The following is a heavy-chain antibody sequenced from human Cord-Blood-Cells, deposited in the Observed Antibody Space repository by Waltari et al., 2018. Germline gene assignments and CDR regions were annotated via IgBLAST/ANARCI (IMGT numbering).Heavy chain of an antibody. Sequence: QVQLVQSGAEVKKPGASVKVSCKASGYTFTSYDINWVRQATGQGLEWRGWMNPKSGKTSYAQKVHGRVTMTRNTSISTAYMELSSLRSEDTAVYYCARGRWTTYVYYYYYGMDVWGQGTTVTVSS. J-gene: IGHJ6*02. CDR3: ARGRWTTYVYYYYYGMDV. CDR1: GYTFTSYD. CDR2: MNPKSGKT. V-gene: IGHV1-8*01. D-gene: IGHD3-16*01.